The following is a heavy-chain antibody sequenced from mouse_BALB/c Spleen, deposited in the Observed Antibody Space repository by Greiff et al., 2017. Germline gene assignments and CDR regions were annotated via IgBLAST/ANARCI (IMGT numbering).Heavy chain of an antibody. D-gene: IGHD4-1*01. J-gene: IGHJ2*01. CDR2: IYPGDGDT. CDR3: ASGTYDYFDY. Sequence: VQLQQSGAELARPGASVKLSCKASGYTFTSYWMQWVKQRPGQGLEWIGAIYPGDGDTRYTQKFKGKATLTADKSSSTAYMQLSSLASEDSAVYYFASGTYDYFDYWGQGTTLTVSS. CDR1: GYTFTSYW. V-gene: IGHV1-87*01.